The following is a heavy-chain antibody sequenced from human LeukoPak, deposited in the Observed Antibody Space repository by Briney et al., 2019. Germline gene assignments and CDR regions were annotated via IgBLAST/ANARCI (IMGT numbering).Heavy chain of an antibody. D-gene: IGHD5-12*01. J-gene: IGHJ4*02. CDR3: ARGGAPWISLPFDY. CDR1: GFTFSNAW. CDR2: IKQDGSEK. V-gene: IGHV3-7*01. Sequence: PGGSLRLSCAASGFTFSNAWMSWVRQAPGKGLEWVANIKQDGSEKYYVDSVKGRFTISRDNAKNSLYLQMNSLRAEDTAVYYCARGGAPWISLPFDYWGQGTLVTVSS.